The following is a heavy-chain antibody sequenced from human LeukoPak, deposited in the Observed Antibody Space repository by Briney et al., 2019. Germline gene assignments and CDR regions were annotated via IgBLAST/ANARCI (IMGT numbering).Heavy chain of an antibody. CDR1: GYTFTGYY. V-gene: IGHV1-2*02. CDR2: INPNSGGT. D-gene: IGHD2-2*01. CDR3: ARDPGKRYCSSTSCYSSDAFDI. Sequence: ASVKVSCKASGYTFTGYYMHWVRQAPGQGLEWVGWINPNSGGTNYAQKFQGRVPMTRDTSISTAYMELSRLRSDDTAVYYCARDPGKRYCSSTSCYSSDAFDIWGQGTMVTVSS. J-gene: IGHJ3*02.